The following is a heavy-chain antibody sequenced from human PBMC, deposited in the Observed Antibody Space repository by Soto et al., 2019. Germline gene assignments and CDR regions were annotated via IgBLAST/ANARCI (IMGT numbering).Heavy chain of an antibody. CDR3: ARAGDIVAPILGFDYFDY. D-gene: IGHD5-12*01. J-gene: IGHJ4*02. V-gene: IGHV1-2*02. Sequence: ASVKVSCKASGYTFTNNDVSWVRQATGQGLEWMGWINPNSGGTNYAQKFQGRVTMTRDTSISTAYMELSRLRSDDTAVYYCARAGDIVAPILGFDYFDYWSQGTLVTVSS. CDR1: GYTFTNND. CDR2: INPNSGGT.